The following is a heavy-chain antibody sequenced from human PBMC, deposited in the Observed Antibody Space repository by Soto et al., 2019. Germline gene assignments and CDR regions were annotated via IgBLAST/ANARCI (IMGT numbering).Heavy chain of an antibody. Sequence: GGSLRLSCVASEFSFSSYDMNWVRQAPGKGLEWLSYISRSGSSKYYADSVEGRITVSRDNAKKSLFLEITSLRLEDTAVYYCARAGDAYVSCFDPWGQGTLVTVSS. CDR3: ARAGDAYVSCFDP. CDR1: EFSFSSYD. J-gene: IGHJ5*02. CDR2: ISRSGSSK. D-gene: IGHD2-2*01. V-gene: IGHV3-48*03.